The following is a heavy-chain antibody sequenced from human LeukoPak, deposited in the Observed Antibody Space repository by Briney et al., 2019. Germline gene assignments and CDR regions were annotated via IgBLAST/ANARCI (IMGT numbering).Heavy chain of an antibody. D-gene: IGHD6-25*01. J-gene: IGHJ4*02. Sequence: SETLSLTWAVYGGSFSGYYWSWIRQPPGKGLEWIGEINHSGSTNYNPSLKSRVTISVDTSKNQFSLKLSSVTAADTAVYYCARGTATSLDYWGQGTLVTVSS. CDR1: GGSFSGYY. V-gene: IGHV4-34*01. CDR3: ARGTATSLDY. CDR2: INHSGST.